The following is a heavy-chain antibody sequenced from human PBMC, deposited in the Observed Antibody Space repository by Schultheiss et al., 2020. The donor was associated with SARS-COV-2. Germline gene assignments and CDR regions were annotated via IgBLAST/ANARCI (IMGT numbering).Heavy chain of an antibody. V-gene: IGHV4-34*01. J-gene: IGHJ4*02. CDR3: ARGSPYWGSSFHFDY. CDR1: GGSFSGYY. CDR2: INHSGST. Sequence: SETLSLTCAVYGGSFSGYYWSWIRQPPGKGLEWIGEINHSGSTNYNPSLKSRVTISVDTSKNQFSLKLSSVTAADTAVYYCARGSPYWGSSFHFDYWGQGTLVTVSS. D-gene: IGHD7-27*01.